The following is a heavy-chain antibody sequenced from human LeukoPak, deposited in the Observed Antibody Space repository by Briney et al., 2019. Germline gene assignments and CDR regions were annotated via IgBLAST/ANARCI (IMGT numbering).Heavy chain of an antibody. Sequence: SVKVSCKASGGTFSSYAISWVRQAPGQGLEWMGGIIPIFGTANYAQKFQGRVPITTDESTSTAYMELSSLRSEDTAVYYCARSPSSRDCYFDYGGQGTLVTVSS. V-gene: IGHV1-69*05. J-gene: IGHJ4*02. CDR1: GGTFSSYA. CDR3: ARSPSSRDCYFDY. D-gene: IGHD2-21*02. CDR2: IIPIFGTA.